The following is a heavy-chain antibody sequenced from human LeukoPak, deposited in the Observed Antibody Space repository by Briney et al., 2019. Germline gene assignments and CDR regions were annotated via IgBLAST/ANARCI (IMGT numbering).Heavy chain of an antibody. CDR3: ARGEVLLWFGELSPRYYFDY. J-gene: IGHJ4*02. D-gene: IGHD3-10*01. CDR1: GGSISSYY. CDR2: IYYSGST. Sequence: PSETLSLTCTVSGGSISSYYWSWIRQPPGKGLEWIGYIYYSGSTNYNPSLKSRVTISVDTSKNQFSLKLSSVTAADTAVYYCARGEVLLWFGELSPRYYFDYWGQGTLVTVSS. V-gene: IGHV4-59*01.